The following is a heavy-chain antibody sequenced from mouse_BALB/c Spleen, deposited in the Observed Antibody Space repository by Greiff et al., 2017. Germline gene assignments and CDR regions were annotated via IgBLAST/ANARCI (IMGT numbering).Heavy chain of an antibody. CDR2: ISNLAYSI. CDR3: ARILTGTGAMDY. CDR1: GFTFSDYG. V-gene: IGHV5-15*02. D-gene: IGHD4-1*01. J-gene: IGHJ4*01. Sequence: EVKLVESGGGLVQPGGPRKLSCAASGFTFSDYGMAWVRQAPGKGPEWVAFISNLAYSIYYADTVTGRFTISRENAKNTLYLEMSSLRSEDTAMYYCARILTGTGAMDYWGQGTSVTVSS.